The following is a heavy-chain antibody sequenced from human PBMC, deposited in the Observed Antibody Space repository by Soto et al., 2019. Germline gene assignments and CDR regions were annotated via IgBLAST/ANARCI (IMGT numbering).Heavy chain of an antibody. D-gene: IGHD6-19*01. Sequence: SETLSLTCAVYGGSFSDYYWSWIRQPPGKGLEWIGEINHSGSTNYNPSLKSRVTISVDTSKNQFSLKLSSVTAADTAMYYCAKNPGYNSGWYSIDYWGQGTLVTVSS. CDR1: GGSFSDYY. CDR2: INHSGST. CDR3: AKNPGYNSGWYSIDY. V-gene: IGHV4-34*01. J-gene: IGHJ4*02.